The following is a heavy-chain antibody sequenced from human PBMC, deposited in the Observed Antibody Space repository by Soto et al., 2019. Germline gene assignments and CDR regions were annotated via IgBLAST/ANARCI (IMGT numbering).Heavy chain of an antibody. Sequence: QVQLVQSGAEVKKPGASVKVSCKVSGYTLTELSMHWVRQAPGKGLEWMGGFDPEDGETIYAQKFQGRVTMTEDTSTDTAYMELSSLRSEDTAVYYCATDSAAGYYDSSGYLNWGQGTLVTVSS. V-gene: IGHV1-24*01. CDR3: ATDSAAGYYDSSGYLN. D-gene: IGHD3-22*01. CDR1: GYTLTELS. CDR2: FDPEDGET. J-gene: IGHJ4*02.